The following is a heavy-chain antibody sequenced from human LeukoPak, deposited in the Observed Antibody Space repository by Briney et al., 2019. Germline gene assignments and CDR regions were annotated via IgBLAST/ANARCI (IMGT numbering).Heavy chain of an antibody. V-gene: IGHV3-23*01. J-gene: IGHJ4*02. CDR1: GVTFSSYA. Sequence: GGSLRLSCAVSGVTFSSYAMTWVRQAPGKGLQWVSTISDSGGRTYYADSVKGRFTISRDNSKNTLYLQMNSLRAEDTAVYYCASSHFRDYWGQGTLVTVSS. CDR3: ASSHFRDY. D-gene: IGHD2/OR15-2a*01. CDR2: ISDSGGRT.